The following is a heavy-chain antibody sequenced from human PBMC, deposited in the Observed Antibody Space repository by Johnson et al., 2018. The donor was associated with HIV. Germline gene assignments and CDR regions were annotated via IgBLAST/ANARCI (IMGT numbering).Heavy chain of an antibody. J-gene: IGHJ3*02. D-gene: IGHD2/OR15-2a*01. V-gene: IGHV3-30-3*01. Sequence: QVQLVESGGGLVQPGGSVRLSCAASGFTFDDYAMHWVRQAPGKGLEWVAVIWYDGSNKYYADSVKGRFTISRDNSKNTMYLQMNSLRAEDTAVYYCAKNSAAFDIWGQGTMVTVSS. CDR1: GFTFDDYA. CDR2: IWYDGSNK. CDR3: AKNSAAFDI.